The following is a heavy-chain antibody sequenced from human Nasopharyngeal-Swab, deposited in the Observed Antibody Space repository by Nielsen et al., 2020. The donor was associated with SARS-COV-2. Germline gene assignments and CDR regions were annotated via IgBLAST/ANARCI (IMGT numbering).Heavy chain of an antibody. CDR3: ANPGLPSRIDP. V-gene: IGHV3-33*06. J-gene: IGHJ5*02. D-gene: IGHD2-15*01. Sequence: GESLKISCAASGFTFSSYGMHWVRQAPGKGLEWVAVIWYDGSNKYYADSVKGRFTISRDNSKNTLYLQMNSLRAEDTAVYYCANPGLPSRIDPWGQGTLVTVSS. CDR2: IWYDGSNK. CDR1: GFTFSSYG.